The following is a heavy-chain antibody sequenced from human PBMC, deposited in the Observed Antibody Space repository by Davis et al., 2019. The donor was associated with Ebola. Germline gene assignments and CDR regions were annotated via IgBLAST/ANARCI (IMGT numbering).Heavy chain of an antibody. CDR2: IKQDGSER. CDR3: ARDRGYSGSGTYYNGISY. Sequence: GESLKISCAASGFTFNTYWMSWVRQAPGKGLEWVANIKQDGSERFYVDSVKGRFTISRDNVKTSLFLQMNSLRAEDTAVYYCARDRGYSGSGTYYNGISYWGQGILVTVSS. J-gene: IGHJ4*02. V-gene: IGHV3-7*01. CDR1: GFTFNTYW. D-gene: IGHD3-10*01.